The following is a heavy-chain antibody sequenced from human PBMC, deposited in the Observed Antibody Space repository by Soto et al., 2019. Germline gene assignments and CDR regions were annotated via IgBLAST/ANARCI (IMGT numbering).Heavy chain of an antibody. J-gene: IGHJ4*02. D-gene: IGHD3-22*01. CDR1: GYSFTSYW. Sequence: GESLKISCKGSGYSFTSYWISWVRQMPGKGLEWMGRIDPSDSDTRYSPSFQGQVTISADKSISTAYLQWSSLKASDTAMYYCARRHDSSGYYYWHFDYWGQGTLVTVSS. CDR2: IDPSDSDT. CDR3: ARRHDSSGYYYWHFDY. V-gene: IGHV5-51*01.